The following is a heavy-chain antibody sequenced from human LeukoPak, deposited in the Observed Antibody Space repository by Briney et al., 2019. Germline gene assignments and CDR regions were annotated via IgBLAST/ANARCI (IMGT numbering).Heavy chain of an antibody. Sequence: GASVNVSCKASGYTFTGDYVHWVRQAPAQGLEWMGWINPKSGGTIYAQNFQGRVIMTRDTSIRTAYMELSRLRSDDTAIYCCARDRTERDFDYWGEGALVTVSS. V-gene: IGHV1-2*02. CDR3: ARDRTERDFDY. CDR2: INPKSGGT. CDR1: GYTFTGDY. J-gene: IGHJ4*02.